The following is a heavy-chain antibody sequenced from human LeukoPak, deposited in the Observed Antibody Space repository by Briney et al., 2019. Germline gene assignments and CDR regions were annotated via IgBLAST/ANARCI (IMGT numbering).Heavy chain of an antibody. Sequence: GGSLRLSCAASGFSFSSFAMTWVRQAPGKGLEWVSSITGGHYATYNTDSVKGRFTISRDNAKNTLYLQMNSLRADDTAIYYCTKDPNGDYIGAFDPWGQGTLVIVSS. V-gene: IGHV3-23*01. J-gene: IGHJ5*02. CDR2: ITGGHYAT. CDR3: TKDPNGDYIGAFDP. CDR1: GFSFSSFA. D-gene: IGHD4-17*01.